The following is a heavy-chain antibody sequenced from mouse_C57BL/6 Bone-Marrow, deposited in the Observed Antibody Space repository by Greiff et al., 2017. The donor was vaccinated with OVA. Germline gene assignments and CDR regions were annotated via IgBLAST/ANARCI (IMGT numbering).Heavy chain of an antibody. J-gene: IGHJ4*01. CDR1: GFTFSSYA. CDR3: TRLLDAMDY. Sequence: EVKLQESGEGLVKPGGSLKLSCAASGFTFSSYAMSWVRQTQEKRLEWVAYISSGGDYIYYADTVKGRFTISRDNARNTLYLQMSSLKSEDTAMYYCTRLLDAMDYWGQGTSVTVSS. CDR2: ISSGGDYI. D-gene: IGHD2-1*01. V-gene: IGHV5-9-1*02.